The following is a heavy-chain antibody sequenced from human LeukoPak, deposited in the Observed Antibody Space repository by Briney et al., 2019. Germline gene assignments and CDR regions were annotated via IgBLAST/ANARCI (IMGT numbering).Heavy chain of an antibody. CDR3: AMYYYGSGPYWFDP. J-gene: IGHJ5*02. CDR2: ISAYNGNT. D-gene: IGHD3-10*01. CDR1: GYTFTSYG. V-gene: IGHV1-18*01. Sequence: ASVKVSCKASGYTFTSYGISWVRQAPGQGLEWMGWISAYNGNTNYAQKLQGRVTMTTDTSTSTAYMELRSLRSDDTAVYYCAMYYYGSGPYWFDPWGQGTLVTASS.